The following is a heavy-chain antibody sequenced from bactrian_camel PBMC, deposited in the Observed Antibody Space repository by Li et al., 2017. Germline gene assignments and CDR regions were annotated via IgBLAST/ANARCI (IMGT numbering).Heavy chain of an antibody. CDR1: GYTYRSYC. V-gene: IGHV3S55*01. J-gene: IGHJ6*01. CDR2: IYTGGTT. D-gene: IGHD2*01. Sequence: VQLVESGGDSVQAGGALRLSCAASGYTYRSYCTAWFRQAPGKEREGVARIYTGGTTYYADAVKGRFTISRDNAKSSLYLQMNSLKPEDTARYYCAADLSGGYCDNGVRYFGTWGQGTQVTVS. CDR3: AADLSGGYCDNGVRYFGT.